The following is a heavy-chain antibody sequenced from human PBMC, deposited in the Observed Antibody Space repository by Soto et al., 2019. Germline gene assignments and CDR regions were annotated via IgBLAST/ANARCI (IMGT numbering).Heavy chain of an antibody. J-gene: IGHJ4*01. V-gene: IGHV3-53*01. CDR2: TYSGGST. CDR1: GFTVSSNY. D-gene: IGHD3-10*01. Sequence: SGGSLRLSCAASGFTVSSNYMSWVRQAPGKGLEWVSVTYSGGSTYYADSVKGRFTISRDNSKNTLYLQMNSLRAEDTAVYYCARGPDASYYGSGSYSDYWGHGTLVTVSA. CDR3: ARGPDASYYGSGSYSDY.